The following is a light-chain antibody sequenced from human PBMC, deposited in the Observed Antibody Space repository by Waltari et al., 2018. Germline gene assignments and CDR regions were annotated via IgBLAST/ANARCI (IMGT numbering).Light chain of an antibody. CDR1: QSVSSSY. J-gene: IGKJ1*01. CDR3: QQYGSSPWT. V-gene: IGKV3-20*01. CDR2: GAS. Sequence: DIVLTQSPGTLSLSPGERATLSCRASQSVSSSYLAWYQQKPAQAPRVLILGASNRAPCIPDRVSGSVSGTDFTLTISSLEPEDFAVYYCQQYGSSPWTFGQGTKVEIK.